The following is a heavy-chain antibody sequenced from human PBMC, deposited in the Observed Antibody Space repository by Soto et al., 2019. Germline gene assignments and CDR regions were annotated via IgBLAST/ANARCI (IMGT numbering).Heavy chain of an antibody. V-gene: IGHV3-74*01. CDR1: GFTFSSYA. D-gene: IGHD5-18*01. CDR2: ISNDGGTT. J-gene: IGHJ4*02. CDR3: ARDHYSSADY. Sequence: GGSLRLSCAASGFTFSSYAMSWVRQAPGKGLVWVSRISNDGGTTTYADSVKGRFTISRDNAENTLYLQMNSLRAEDTAVYYCARDHYSSADYWGQGTLVTVSS.